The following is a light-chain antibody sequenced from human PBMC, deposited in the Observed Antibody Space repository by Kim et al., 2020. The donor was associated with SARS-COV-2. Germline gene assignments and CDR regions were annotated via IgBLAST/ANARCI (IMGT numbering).Light chain of an antibody. V-gene: IGLV3-19*01. CDR2: GKY. CDR1: SLRNYY. Sequence: ALGQTVRLTRQGDSLRNYYAIWYQQRPGQAPVLVLYGKYNRPSGIPDRFSGSASGNTASLTITGAQAEDEADYYCNSRDSSGDHVVFGGGTQLTVL. CDR3: NSRDSSGDHVV. J-gene: IGLJ3*02.